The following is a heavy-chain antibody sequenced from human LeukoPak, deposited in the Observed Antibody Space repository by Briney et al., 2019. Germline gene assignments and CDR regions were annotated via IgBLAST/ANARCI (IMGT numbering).Heavy chain of an antibody. D-gene: IGHD2/OR15-2a*01. V-gene: IGHV3-7*01. CDR2: IKQDGSEK. Sequence: GGSLRLSCAASGFTFSSYAMSWVRQAPGKGLEWVANIKQDGSEKYYVDSVKGRFTISRDNAKNSLYLQMNSLRAEDTAVYYCARTFWFDPWGQGALVTVSS. CDR3: ARTFWFDP. CDR1: GFTFSSYA. J-gene: IGHJ5*02.